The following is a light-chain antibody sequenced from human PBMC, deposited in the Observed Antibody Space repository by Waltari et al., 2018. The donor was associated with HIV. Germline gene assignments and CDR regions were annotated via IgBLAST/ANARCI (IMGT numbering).Light chain of an antibody. J-gene: IGKJ4*01. CDR1: QNISNF. CDR2: AAS. V-gene: IGKV1-39*01. Sequence: DIQMTQSPSSLSASLGDRGTITCRASQNISNFLNWYQMKPGKAPKLLIRAASSLHSGVSSRFTGSGSVTDFTLTISSLQREDFASYSCQQSYSTPPTFGGGTKVEIK. CDR3: QQSYSTPPT.